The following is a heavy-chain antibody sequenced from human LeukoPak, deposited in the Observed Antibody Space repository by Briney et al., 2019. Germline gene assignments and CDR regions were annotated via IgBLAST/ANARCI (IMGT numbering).Heavy chain of an antibody. CDR1: NYPITSDYY. CDR3: GRAGLGTAYNRFYYYMDV. J-gene: IGHJ6*03. D-gene: IGHD3-16*02. CDR2: IFHSGIA. Sequence: SETLSLTCAVSNYPITSDYYWVRIRQPPGQGLEWIGQIFHSGIAHYNTSLKSRVTMSVDTSRSQFSVNLSSVTAADTAVYFCGRAGLGTAYNRFYYYMDVWGKGTTVTVSS. V-gene: IGHV4-38-2*01.